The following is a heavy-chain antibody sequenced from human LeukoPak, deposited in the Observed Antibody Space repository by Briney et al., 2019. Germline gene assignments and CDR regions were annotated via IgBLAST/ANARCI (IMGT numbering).Heavy chain of an antibody. CDR1: GFTLSSYW. CDR3: ARGIIARGYYDSSGYYFLR. CDR2: INSDGSST. Sequence: GGSQRLSCAASGFTLSSYWMHWVRQAPGKGLVWVSRINSDGSSTSYADSVKGRFTISRDNAKNTLYLQMNSLRAEDTAVYYCARGIIARGYYDSSGYYFLRWGQGTLVTVSS. J-gene: IGHJ4*02. V-gene: IGHV3-74*01. D-gene: IGHD3-22*01.